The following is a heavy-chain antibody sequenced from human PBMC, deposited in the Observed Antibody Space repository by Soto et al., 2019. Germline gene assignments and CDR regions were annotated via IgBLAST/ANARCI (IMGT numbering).Heavy chain of an antibody. CDR2: ISGSGVST. D-gene: IGHD5-18*01. V-gene: IGHV3-23*01. CDR1: GFPFSSYA. Sequence: SLRLSCAASGFPFSSYAMSWVRQAPGKGLEWVSAISGSGVSTYYADSVKGRFTISRDNSKNTLYLQMNSLRAEDTAVYYCAKDRGYSYGWDYFDYWGQGTLVTVSS. CDR3: AKDRGYSYGWDYFDY. J-gene: IGHJ4*02.